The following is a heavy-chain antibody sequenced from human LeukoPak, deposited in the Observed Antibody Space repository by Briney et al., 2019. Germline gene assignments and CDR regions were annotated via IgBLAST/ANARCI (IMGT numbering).Heavy chain of an antibody. J-gene: IGHJ3*02. CDR2: ISPDGISQ. V-gene: IGHV3-30*07. D-gene: IGHD6-19*01. Sequence: GRSLRLSCETSGFTFSDYSIHWVRQAPGQGLEWVAVISPDGISQHYADSVKGRFILSRDNSKNTLYLQMNSLRAEDTAVYYCAKDGSSGWYTDAFDIRGQGTMVTVSS. CDR1: GFTFSDYS. CDR3: AKDGSSGWYTDAFDI.